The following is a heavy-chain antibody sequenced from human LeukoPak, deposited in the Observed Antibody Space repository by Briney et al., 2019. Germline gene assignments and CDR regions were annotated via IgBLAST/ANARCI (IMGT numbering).Heavy chain of an antibody. D-gene: IGHD3-22*01. V-gene: IGHV4-4*02. CDR2: IYHAGNT. J-gene: IGHJ4*02. Sequence: SETLSLTCAVSGGFISSSNWWTWVRQPPGKGLEWIGEIYHAGNTNYNPSLKSRVTISVNKSKNQFSLKLTSVTAADTAVYYCATEAYYDSSGPHFDYWGQGTLVTVSS. CDR1: GGFISSSNW. CDR3: ATEAYYDSSGPHFDY.